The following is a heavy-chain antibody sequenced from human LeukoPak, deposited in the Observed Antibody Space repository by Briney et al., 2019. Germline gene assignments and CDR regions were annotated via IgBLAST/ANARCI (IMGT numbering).Heavy chain of an antibody. CDR2: INPDASTT. Sequence: GGSLRLSCAASGFTFSTYWMHWVRQAPGEGLVRVSRINPDASTTSYADSVRGRFTISRDNAKNTLYLQMNSLRAEDTALYYCTRGGLEPIDSWGQGTLVTVSS. V-gene: IGHV3-74*01. D-gene: IGHD1-1*01. CDR1: GFTFSTYW. CDR3: TRGGLEPIDS. J-gene: IGHJ4*02.